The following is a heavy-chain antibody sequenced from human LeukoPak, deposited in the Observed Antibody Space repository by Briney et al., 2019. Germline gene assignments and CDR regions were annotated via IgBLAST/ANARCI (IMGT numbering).Heavy chain of an antibody. D-gene: IGHD3-10*01. Sequence: PSETLSLACAVYGGSFSGYYWSWIRQPPGKGLEWIGEINHSGSTNYNPSLKSRVTISVDTSKNQFSLKLSSVTAADTAVYYCARDLGKITMVRGVRAGIDPWGQGTLVTVSS. CDR3: ARDLGKITMVRGVRAGIDP. CDR1: GGSFSGYY. V-gene: IGHV4-34*01. CDR2: INHSGST. J-gene: IGHJ5*02.